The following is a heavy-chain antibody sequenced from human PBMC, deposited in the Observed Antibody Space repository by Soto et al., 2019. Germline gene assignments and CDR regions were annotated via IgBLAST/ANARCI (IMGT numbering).Heavy chain of an antibody. Sequence: QLQLQESGPGLVKPSETLSLTCTVSGGSISSSSYYSGWIRQPPGKGLEWIGSIYYSGSTYYNPSLKSRVTISVDTSKNQFSLKLSSVTAADTAVYYCVRDEWLLGGNDAFDIWGQGTMVTVSS. D-gene: IGHD3-3*01. CDR1: GGSISSSSYY. CDR2: IYYSGST. CDR3: VRDEWLLGGNDAFDI. V-gene: IGHV4-39*02. J-gene: IGHJ3*02.